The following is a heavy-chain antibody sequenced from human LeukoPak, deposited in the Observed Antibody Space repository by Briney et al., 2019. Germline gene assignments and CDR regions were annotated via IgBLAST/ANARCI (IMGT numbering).Heavy chain of an antibody. J-gene: IGHJ4*02. D-gene: IGHD5-18*01. CDR1: GGSISSYY. CDR3: ARSIYRFGSFYFDS. Sequence: PSETLSLTCTVSGGSISSYYWSWIRQPPGKDLEWIGNIFPNGRTNYNPSLKSRVSISVDTSRSQFSLQLTSATAADTAVYYCARSIYRFGSFYFDSWGLGPLVIVSS. V-gene: IGHV4-4*08. CDR2: IFPNGRT.